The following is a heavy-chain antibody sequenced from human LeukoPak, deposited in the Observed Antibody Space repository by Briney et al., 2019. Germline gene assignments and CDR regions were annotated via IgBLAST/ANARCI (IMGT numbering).Heavy chain of an antibody. V-gene: IGHV1-46*01. J-gene: IGHJ4*02. CDR3: ARHDLPGRSPFDY. D-gene: IGHD2-8*02. CDR2: INLGDGTT. Sequence: AAVKVSCRTSGYTFTNYYMHWVRQAPGQGLEWMGIINLGDGTTSYAQKFQGRVTMTRDTSTSTVHMELSSLRSDDTDTAVYYCARHDLPGRSPFDYWGQGTQVTVS. CDR1: GYTFTNYY.